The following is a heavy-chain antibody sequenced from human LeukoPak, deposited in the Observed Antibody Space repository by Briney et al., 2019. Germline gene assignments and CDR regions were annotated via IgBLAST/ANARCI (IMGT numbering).Heavy chain of an antibody. V-gene: IGHV3-30*04. J-gene: IGHJ6*02. Sequence: SPVHWVRQAPGKGLEWVAVISYDGSNKYYADAVKGRFTISRDNSKNTLYLQMNSLRAEDTAVYYCARTTTVSLLRHDYYYGMDVWGQGTTVTVSS. D-gene: IGHD4-17*01. CDR1: SP. CDR2: ISYDGSNK. CDR3: ARTTTVSLLRHDYYYGMDV.